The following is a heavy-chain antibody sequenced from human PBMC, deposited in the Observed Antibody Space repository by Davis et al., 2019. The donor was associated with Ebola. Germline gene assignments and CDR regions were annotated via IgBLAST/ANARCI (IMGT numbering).Heavy chain of an antibody. CDR1: GFTFRHYA. J-gene: IGHJ4*02. Sequence: PGGSLRLSCAASGFTFRHYAMHWVRQAPGKGLEWVAVVSHSEREKFYAESVKGRFTISRDNSENTLYLQMISLTADDTAVYYCARAVFHEVLDYWGQGTPVTVSS. D-gene: IGHD3-3*01. V-gene: IGHV3-30*04. CDR2: VSHSEREK. CDR3: ARAVFHEVLDY.